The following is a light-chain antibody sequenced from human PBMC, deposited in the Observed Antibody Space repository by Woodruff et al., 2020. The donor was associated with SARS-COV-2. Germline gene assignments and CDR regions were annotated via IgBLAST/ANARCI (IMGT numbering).Light chain of an antibody. J-gene: IGKJ1*01. CDR1: QDINNY. Sequence: CRASQDINNYLSWYQQKPGRAPKLLIFAASTLHSGVPSRFSGSGSGTGFTLTISNLQSEDFAVYYCQQYHDSPPWTFGPGTKVEI. CDR3: QQYHDSPPWT. CDR2: AAS. V-gene: IGKV1-27*01.